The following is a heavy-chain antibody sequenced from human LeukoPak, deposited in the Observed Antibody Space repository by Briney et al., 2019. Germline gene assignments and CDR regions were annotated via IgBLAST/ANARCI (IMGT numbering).Heavy chain of an antibody. CDR2: IIPIFGTA. D-gene: IGHD6-19*01. V-gene: IGHV1-69*05. CDR3: AGGVGGWYSY. Sequence: SVKVSCKASGGTFSSYAISWVRQAPGQGLEWMGGIIPIFGTANYAQKFQGRVTITTDESTSTAYMEQSSLRAEDRAVYYGAGGVGGWYSYWGQGTLVTVSS. CDR1: GGTFSSYA. J-gene: IGHJ4*02.